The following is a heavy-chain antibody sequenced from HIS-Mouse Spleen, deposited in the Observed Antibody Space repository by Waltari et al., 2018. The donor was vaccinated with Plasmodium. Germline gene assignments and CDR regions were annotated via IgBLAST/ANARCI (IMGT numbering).Heavy chain of an antibody. V-gene: IGHV1-69*01. CDR2: IIPIFGTA. J-gene: IGHJ3*02. CDR3: ARAPDREGDGAFDI. Sequence: QVQLVQSGAEVKKPGYSVKVSCKASVGTFSSYAIRSLRQPPGQGLEWMGEIIPIFGTANYAQKFQGRVTITADESTSTAYMELSSLRSEDTAVYYCARAPDREGDGAFDIWGQGTMVTVSS. CDR1: VGTFSSYA. D-gene: IGHD3-16*01.